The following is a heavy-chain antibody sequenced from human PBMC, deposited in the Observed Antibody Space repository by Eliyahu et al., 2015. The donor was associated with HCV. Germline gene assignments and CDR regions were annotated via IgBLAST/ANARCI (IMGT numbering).Heavy chain of an antibody. J-gene: IGHJ4*02. D-gene: IGHD2-8*01. CDR1: GYNFNTYW. CDR2: IYPGDSKT. Sequence: EAQLVQSGAEVKKPGESLKISCKGSGYNFNTYWIGWVRQMPGKGLEWMGIIYPGDSKTRYSPSFEGQVTISVDKSISTAYLEWSGLRASDTAVYYCARHWTSGRMVYQFDYWGPGTLVIVSS. CDR3: ARHWTSGRMVYQFDY. V-gene: IGHV5-51*01.